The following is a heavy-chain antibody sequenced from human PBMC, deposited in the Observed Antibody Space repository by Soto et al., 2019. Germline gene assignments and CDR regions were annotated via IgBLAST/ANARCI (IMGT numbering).Heavy chain of an antibody. Sequence: GGSLRLSCAASGFTFSSYGMHWVRQAPGKGLEWVAVIWYDGSNKYYADSVKGRFTISRDNSKNTLYLQMNSLRAEDTAVYYCARAQDNWNYEWFDPWGQGTLVTVSS. CDR3: ARAQDNWNYEWFDP. V-gene: IGHV3-33*01. CDR1: GFTFSSYG. D-gene: IGHD1-7*01. J-gene: IGHJ5*02. CDR2: IWYDGSNK.